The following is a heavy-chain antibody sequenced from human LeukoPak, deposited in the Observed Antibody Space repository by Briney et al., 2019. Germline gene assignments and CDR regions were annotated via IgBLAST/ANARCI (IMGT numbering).Heavy chain of an antibody. CDR2: IYPGDSDT. D-gene: IGHD3-22*01. CDR3: ERGDTTGYLQLLY. V-gene: IGHV5-51*01. Sequence: GESLKISCKGSGYRFTSHWIGWVRQMPGKGLEWMGIIYPGDSDTRYSPSFRGQVTISADKSISTAYLHWSSLKASDTAMYYCERGDTTGYLQLLYWGQGTLVTVSS. CDR1: GYRFTSHW. J-gene: IGHJ4*02.